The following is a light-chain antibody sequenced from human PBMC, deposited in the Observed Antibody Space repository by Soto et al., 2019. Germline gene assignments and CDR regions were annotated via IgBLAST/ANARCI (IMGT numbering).Light chain of an antibody. J-gene: IGKJ4*01. CDR2: GAS. CDR3: QQYGSSPLT. CDR1: QSVSSNY. Sequence: EIVLTQSPGTLSLSPGERATLSCRASQSVSSNYLAGYQQKPGQAPRLLIYGASSRATGIPDRLSGSGSGTDFTLTISTLEPEDFAEYHCQQYGSSPLTFGGGTKVVIK. V-gene: IGKV3-20*01.